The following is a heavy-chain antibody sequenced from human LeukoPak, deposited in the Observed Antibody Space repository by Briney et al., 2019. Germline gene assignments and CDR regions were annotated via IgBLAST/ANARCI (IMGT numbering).Heavy chain of an antibody. V-gene: IGHV4-59*11. CDR3: ARGGTTVTPGLLWFDP. J-gene: IGHJ5*02. CDR1: GGSISSHY. D-gene: IGHD4-17*01. Sequence: SETLSLTCSVSGGSISSHYWSWIRQPPGKGLEWIRYIYYSGSTKYNPSLKSRVTISVDTSKNQFSLELSSVTAADTAVYYCARGGTTVTPGLLWFDPWGQGTLVTVSS. CDR2: IYYSGST.